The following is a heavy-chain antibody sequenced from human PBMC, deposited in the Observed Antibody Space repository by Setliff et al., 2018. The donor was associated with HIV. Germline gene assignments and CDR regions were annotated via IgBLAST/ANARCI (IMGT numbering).Heavy chain of an antibody. CDR1: GYTFSDYY. CDR2: INPKSGDT. Sequence: GASVKVSCKTSGYTFSDYYMHWVRQAPGQGLEWMGWINPKSGDTKYAQKFQGRVTMTRDTSISTVYMELSRLRSDDTAVYYFTRGDSSCYFEYWGHGTLVTVSS. J-gene: IGHJ4*01. CDR3: TRGDSSCYFEY. V-gene: IGHV1-2*02. D-gene: IGHD3-22*01.